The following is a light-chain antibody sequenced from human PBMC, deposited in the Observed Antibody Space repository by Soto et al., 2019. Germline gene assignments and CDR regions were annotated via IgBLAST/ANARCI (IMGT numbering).Light chain of an antibody. CDR2: TNN. J-gene: IGLJ3*02. CDR1: SSNIGSSY. Sequence: QSVLTQPPSASGTPGQRVTISCSGSSSNIGSSYVFWYQQFPGTAPQLLIYTNNQRPSGVPDRFSGSKSGASASLAISGLRSEDEADYYCAAWDDSLRGWVFGGGTKLTVL. V-gene: IGLV1-47*02. CDR3: AAWDDSLRGWV.